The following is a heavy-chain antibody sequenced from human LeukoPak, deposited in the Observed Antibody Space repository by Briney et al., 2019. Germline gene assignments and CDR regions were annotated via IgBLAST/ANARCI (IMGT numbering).Heavy chain of an antibody. CDR1: GFTFDDYG. D-gene: IGHD3-10*01. CDR3: AREVANYYGSGSCYGETDY. J-gene: IGHJ4*02. CDR2: INWNGGST. Sequence: GGSLRLSCAASGFTFDDYGMSWVRQAPGRGLEWVSGINWNGGSTGYADSVKGRFTISRDNAKNSLYLQMNSLRAEDTALYYCAREVANYYGSGSCYGETDYWGQGTLVTVSS. V-gene: IGHV3-20*04.